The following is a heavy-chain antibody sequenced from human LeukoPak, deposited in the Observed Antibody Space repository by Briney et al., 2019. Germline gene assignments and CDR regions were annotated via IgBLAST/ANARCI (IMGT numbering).Heavy chain of an antibody. J-gene: IGHJ6*03. Sequence: SLRLSCAASGFTFSTYWMSWVRQAPGKGLEWVANIREDGGEKYSVDSVKGRFTISRDNSKNTLYLQMGSLRAEDMAVYYCARDLGSSWYDSYYYYMDVWGKGTTVTVSS. CDR1: GFTFSTYW. V-gene: IGHV3-7*01. D-gene: IGHD6-13*01. CDR3: ARDLGSSWYDSYYYYMDV. CDR2: IREDGGEK.